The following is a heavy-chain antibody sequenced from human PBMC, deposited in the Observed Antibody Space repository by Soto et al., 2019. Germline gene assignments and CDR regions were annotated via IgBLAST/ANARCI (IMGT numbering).Heavy chain of an antibody. CDR3: ARGKGNDYGPSYYGMDV. J-gene: IGHJ6*02. V-gene: IGHV1-2*04. D-gene: IGHD4-17*01. CDR2: INPNSGGT. Sequence: ASVKVSCKASGYTFTGYYMHWVRQAPGQGLEWMGWINPNSGGTNYAQKFQGWVTMTRDTSISTVYMELSRLRSDDTAVYYCARGKGNDYGPSYYGMDVWGQGTTVTVSS. CDR1: GYTFTGYY.